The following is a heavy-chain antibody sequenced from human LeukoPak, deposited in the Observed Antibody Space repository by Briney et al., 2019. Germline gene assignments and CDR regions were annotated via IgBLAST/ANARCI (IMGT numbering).Heavy chain of an antibody. CDR3: VRRHGIENLGDY. Sequence: GGSLRLSCAASGFTFSSYSMNWVRQAPGKGLEWVSSISSSSSYIYYADSVKGRFTISRDNAKNSLYLQMNSLRAEDTAVYYCVRRHGIENLGDYRGQGTLVTVSS. CDR2: ISSSSSYI. J-gene: IGHJ4*02. V-gene: IGHV3-21*01. CDR1: GFTFSSYS. D-gene: IGHD1-26*01.